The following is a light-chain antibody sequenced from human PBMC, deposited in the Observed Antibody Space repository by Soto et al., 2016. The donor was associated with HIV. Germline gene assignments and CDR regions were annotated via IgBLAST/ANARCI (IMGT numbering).Light chain of an antibody. CDR2: DDS. Sequence: SYVLTQPPSVSVAPGKTARITCGGDNLGSKSVNWYQQKPGQAPVLVLYDDSDRPSGIPERFSGSNSGNTATLTISRVEAGDEADYYCQVWDSPSDHFVFGTGTKV. J-gene: IGLJ1*01. CDR1: NLGSKS. CDR3: QVWDSPSDHFV. V-gene: IGLV3-21*01.